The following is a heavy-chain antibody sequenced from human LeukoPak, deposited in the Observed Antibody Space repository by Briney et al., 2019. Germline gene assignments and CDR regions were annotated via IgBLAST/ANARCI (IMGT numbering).Heavy chain of an antibody. V-gene: IGHV1-8*03. D-gene: IGHD3-3*01. Sequence: ASVKVSCKASGYTFTSYDINWVRQATGQGLEWMGWMNPNSGNTGYAQKFQGRVTITRNTSISTAYMELSSLRSEDTAVYYCARGRSNDFWRGLVLFAFDIWGQGTMVTVSS. CDR2: MNPNSGNT. CDR1: GYTFTSYD. J-gene: IGHJ3*02. CDR3: ARGRSNDFWRGLVLFAFDI.